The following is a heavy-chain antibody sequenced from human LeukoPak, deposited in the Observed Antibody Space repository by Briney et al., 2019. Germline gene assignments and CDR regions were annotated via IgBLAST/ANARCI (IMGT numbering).Heavy chain of an antibody. CDR1: GYTFTSYG. Sequence: ASVKVSCKASGYTFTSYGISWARQAPGQGLEWMGWISAYNGNTNYAQKLQGRVTMTTDTSTSTAYMELRSLRSDDTAVYYCARVLGRRLHNWFDPWGQGTLVTVSS. CDR2: ISAYNGNT. V-gene: IGHV1-18*01. D-gene: IGHD4-11*01. CDR3: ARVLGRRLHNWFDP. J-gene: IGHJ5*02.